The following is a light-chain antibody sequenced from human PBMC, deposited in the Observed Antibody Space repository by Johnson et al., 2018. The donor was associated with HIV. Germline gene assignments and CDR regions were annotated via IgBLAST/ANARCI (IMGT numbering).Light chain of an antibody. V-gene: IGLV1-51*01. CDR1: SSNIGNNY. J-gene: IGLJ1*01. Sequence: QSVLTQPPSVSAAPGQKVTISCSGSSSNIGNNYVSWYQQLPGTAPKLLIYDNNKRPSGIPDRFSGSKSGTSATLGLTGLPTGDEADYYCGTWDNSLSAHVFGTGTKVTVL. CDR2: DNN. CDR3: GTWDNSLSAHV.